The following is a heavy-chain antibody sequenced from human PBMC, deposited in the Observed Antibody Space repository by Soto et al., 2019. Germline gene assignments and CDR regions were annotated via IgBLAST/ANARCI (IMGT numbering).Heavy chain of an antibody. CDR1: GFTFRSYD. J-gene: IGHJ4*02. D-gene: IGHD3-22*01. CDR2: ISGSGTNT. V-gene: IGHV3-23*01. CDR3: AKDVSRFYSDNSGYYRLRPKFDS. Sequence: PGGSLRLSCAASGFTFRSYDMSWVRQAPGKGLEWVSTISGSGTNTYYADSVKGRFTISRDNSKNTLSLQMIGLRADDTAAYYCAKDVSRFYSDNSGYYRLRPKFDSWGQGTPVTVSS.